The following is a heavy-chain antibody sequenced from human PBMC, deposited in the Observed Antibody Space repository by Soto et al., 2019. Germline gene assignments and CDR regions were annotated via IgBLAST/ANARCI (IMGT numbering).Heavy chain of an antibody. D-gene: IGHD6-13*01. CDR1: GFTFSSYG. CDR2: IWYDGSNK. V-gene: IGHV3-33*01. CDR3: ARDKAAAENYFDY. J-gene: IGHJ4*02. Sequence: GGSLRLSCAASGFTFSSYGMHWVRQAPGKGLEWVAVIWYDGSNKYYADSVKGRFTISRDNSKNTLYLQMNSLRAEDTAVYYCARDKAAAENYFDYWGQGTLVTVSS.